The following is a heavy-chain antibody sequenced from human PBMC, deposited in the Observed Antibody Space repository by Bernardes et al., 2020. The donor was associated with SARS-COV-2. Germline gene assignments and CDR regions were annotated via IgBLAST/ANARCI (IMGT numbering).Heavy chain of an antibody. CDR2: ISWNSGSI. Sequence: GGSLRLSCAASGFTFDDYAMHWVRQAPGKGLEWVSGISWNSGSIGYADSVKGRFTISRDNAKNSLYLQMNSLRAEDTALYYCAAIAVAIGDYYGMDVWGQGTTVTVSS. CDR1: GFTFDDYA. D-gene: IGHD6-19*01. CDR3: AAIAVAIGDYYGMDV. J-gene: IGHJ6*02. V-gene: IGHV3-9*01.